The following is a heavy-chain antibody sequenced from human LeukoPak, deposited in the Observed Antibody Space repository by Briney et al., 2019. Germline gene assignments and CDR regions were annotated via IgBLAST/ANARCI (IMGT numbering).Heavy chain of an antibody. J-gene: IGHJ4*02. V-gene: IGHV3-30*02. CDR2: IRYDGTSE. D-gene: IGHD6-13*01. CDR3: ARGGPAAGRFDY. Sequence: PGGSLRPSCGASGFTFNNYGMLWVRQAPGKGLDWVAFIRYDGTSEYYADSVKGRFTISRDNSKNTLYLQMNSLRAEDTAVYYCARGGPAAGRFDYWGQGTLVTVSS. CDR1: GFTFNNYG.